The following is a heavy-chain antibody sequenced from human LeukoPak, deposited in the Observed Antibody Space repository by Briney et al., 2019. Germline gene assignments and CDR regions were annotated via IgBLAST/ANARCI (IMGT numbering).Heavy chain of an antibody. J-gene: IGHJ5*02. Sequence: ASVTVSCKASGYTFTNYYMHWVRQAPGQGLEWMVIINPSGGSTSSAQKFQGRVTMTRDTSTNTVYMELSSLTSEDTAVYYCATAVTPYGCFDPWGQGTLVTVSS. CDR1: GYTFTNYY. D-gene: IGHD4-17*01. CDR2: INPSGGST. V-gene: IGHV1-46*01. CDR3: ATAVTPYGCFDP.